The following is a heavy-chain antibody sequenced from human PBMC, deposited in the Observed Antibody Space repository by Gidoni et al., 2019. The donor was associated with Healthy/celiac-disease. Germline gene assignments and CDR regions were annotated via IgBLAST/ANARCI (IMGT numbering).Heavy chain of an antibody. J-gene: IGHJ4*02. D-gene: IGHD3-16*02. CDR3: AKDLGFMITFGGVIASFDY. V-gene: IGHV3-23*01. CDR1: GFTFSSYD. CDR2: ISGSGGST. Sequence: EVQLLESGGGLVQPGGSLRLSCSASGFTFSSYDMRWVRQAPGKGLEWVSAISGSGGSTYYADSVKGRFTISRDNSKNTLYLQMNSLRAEDTAVYYCAKDLGFMITFGGVIASFDYWGQGTLVTVSS.